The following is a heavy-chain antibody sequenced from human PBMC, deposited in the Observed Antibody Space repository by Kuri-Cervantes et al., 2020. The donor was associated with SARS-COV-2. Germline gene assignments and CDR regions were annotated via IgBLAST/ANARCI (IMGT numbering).Heavy chain of an antibody. J-gene: IGHJ4*02. CDR1: GGSISSYY. CDR3: ARFSAAAGQRTFDY. Sequence: SETLSLTCTVSGGSISSYYWSWIRQLPGKGLEWIGEINHSGSTNYNPSLKSRVTISVDTSKNQFSLKLSSVTAADTAVYYCARFSAAAGQRTFDYWGQGTLVTVSS. CDR2: INHSGST. V-gene: IGHV4-34*01. D-gene: IGHD6-13*01.